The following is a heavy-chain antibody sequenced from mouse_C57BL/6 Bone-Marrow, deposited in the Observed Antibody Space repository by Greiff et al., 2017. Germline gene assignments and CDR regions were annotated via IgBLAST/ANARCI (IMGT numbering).Heavy chain of an antibody. J-gene: IGHJ2*01. CDR2: ISSGGSYT. Sequence: EVMSVESGGDLVKPGGSLKLSCAASGFTFSSYGMSWVRQTPDKRLEWVATISSGGSYTYYPDSVKGRFTISRDNAKNTLYLQMSSLKSEDTAMYYCARPYYYGSSLYFDYWGQGTTLTVSS. CDR3: ARPYYYGSSLYFDY. D-gene: IGHD1-1*01. CDR1: GFTFSSYG. V-gene: IGHV5-6*02.